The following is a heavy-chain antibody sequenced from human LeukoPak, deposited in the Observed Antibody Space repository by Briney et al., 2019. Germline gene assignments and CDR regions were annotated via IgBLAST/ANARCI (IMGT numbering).Heavy chain of an antibody. CDR3: ARAPFTYYDFWSGLGGMDV. J-gene: IGHJ6*02. Sequence: WETLSLTCAVSGGSISSYYWSWVRQPPGKGLEWIGYIYYSGSNNYNPSLKSRVTTSVDTSKNQFSLKLSSVTAADTAVYYCARAPFTYYDFWSGLGGMDVWGQGTTVTVSS. V-gene: IGHV4-59*08. CDR2: IYYSGSN. CDR1: GGSISSYY. D-gene: IGHD3-3*01.